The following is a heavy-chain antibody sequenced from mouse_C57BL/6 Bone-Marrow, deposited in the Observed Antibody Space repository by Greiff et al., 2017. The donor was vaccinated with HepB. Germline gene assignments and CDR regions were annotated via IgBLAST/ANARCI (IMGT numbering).Heavy chain of an antibody. V-gene: IGHV5-4*03. Sequence: EVMLVESGGGLVKPGGSLKLSCAASGFTFSSYAMSWVRQTPEKRLEWVATISDGGSYTYYPDNVKGRFTISRDNAKNNLYLQISHLKSEDTAMYYCASPSYYREAWFAYWGQGTLVTVSA. J-gene: IGHJ3*01. D-gene: IGHD2-14*01. CDR3: ASPSYYREAWFAY. CDR1: GFTFSSYA. CDR2: ISDGGSYT.